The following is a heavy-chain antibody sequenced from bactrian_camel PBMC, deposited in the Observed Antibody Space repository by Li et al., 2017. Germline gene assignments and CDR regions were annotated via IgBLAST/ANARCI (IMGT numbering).Heavy chain of an antibody. CDR2: MDTGDGSI. CDR3: AVLLGRSYSDPLMSLPLGH. Sequence: HVQLVESGGGSVQAGGSLRLSCAASGYTASRYCMAWFRQGPGKEREGVASMDTGDGSIYNIDSVKGRFTISQDNAKNTVYLQMNNLKPEDTAMYYCAVLLGRSYSDPLMSLPLGHWGQGTQVTVS. CDR1: GYTASRYC. V-gene: IGHV3S1*01. D-gene: IGHD4*01. J-gene: IGHJ4*01.